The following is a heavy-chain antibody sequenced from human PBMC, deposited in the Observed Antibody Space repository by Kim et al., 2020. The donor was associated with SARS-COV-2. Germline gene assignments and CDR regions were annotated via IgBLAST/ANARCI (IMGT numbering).Heavy chain of an antibody. CDR1: GFTFSSYA. CDR3: ARTGHIGGYYSEGFDY. V-gene: IGHV3-30-3*01. CDR2: ISYDGSNK. D-gene: IGHD3-22*01. J-gene: IGHJ4*02. Sequence: GGSLRLSCAASGFTFSSYAMHWVRQAPGKGLEWVAVISYDGSNKYYADSVKGRFTISRDNSKNTLYLQMNSLRAEDTAVYYCARTGHIGGYYSEGFDYWGQGTLVTVSS.